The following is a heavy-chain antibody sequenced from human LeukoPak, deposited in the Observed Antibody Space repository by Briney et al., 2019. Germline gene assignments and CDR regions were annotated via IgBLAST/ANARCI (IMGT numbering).Heavy chain of an antibody. Sequence: ASVKVSCKASGYTFTIYYMHWVRQAPAQGLEWMGIINPSGGSTSYAQKFQGRVTMTRATSTSTVYMELSSLRSEDTAVYYCARAALSGSYARVYYFDYWGQGTLVTVSS. CDR3: ARAALSGSYARVYYFDY. CDR2: INPSGGST. D-gene: IGHD1-26*01. CDR1: GYTFTIYY. V-gene: IGHV1-46*01. J-gene: IGHJ4*02.